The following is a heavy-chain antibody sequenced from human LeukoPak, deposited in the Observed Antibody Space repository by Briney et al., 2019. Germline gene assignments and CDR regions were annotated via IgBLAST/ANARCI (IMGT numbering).Heavy chain of an antibody. V-gene: IGHV3-30*02. J-gene: IGHJ4*02. CDR3: ARDGPAVYYDFWSGPSFDY. CDR1: GFTFTSHG. Sequence: PGGSLRLSCVVSGFTFTSHGMNWIRQAPGKGLEGVAFIQHDGRNTYHADSVKGRFTISRDDSKNTLYLQMNSLRVEDTALYYCARDGPAVYYDFWSGPSFDYWGQGTLVTVSS. CDR2: IQHDGRNT. D-gene: IGHD3-3*01.